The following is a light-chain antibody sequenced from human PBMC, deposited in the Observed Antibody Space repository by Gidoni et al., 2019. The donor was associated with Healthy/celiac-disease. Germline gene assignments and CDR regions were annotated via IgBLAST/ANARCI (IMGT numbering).Light chain of an antibody. V-gene: IGKV1-5*03. J-gene: IGKJ2*01. CDR3: QQYNSAPYT. Sequence: DIQITQSPSTLSASVGDRVTITCRASQSISSWLAWYQQKPGKAPKLLIYKASSLESGVPSRFSGSGSGTEFTITISSLQPDDCATYYCQQYNSAPYTFGQGTKLEIK. CDR2: KAS. CDR1: QSISSW.